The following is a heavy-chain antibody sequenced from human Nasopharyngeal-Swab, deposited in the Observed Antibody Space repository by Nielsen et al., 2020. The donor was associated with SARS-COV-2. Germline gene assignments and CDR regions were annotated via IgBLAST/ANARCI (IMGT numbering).Heavy chain of an antibody. CDR2: ITRSGNT. CDR3: ARVNNGGGIVPASYSFFMDV. D-gene: IGHD2-2*01. J-gene: IGHJ6*03. V-gene: IGHV4-34*01. Sequence: SETLSLTCSLNGVSFSGYHWGWIRQSPGKRLEWIGDITRSGNTNYNPAPKSRVIMSVATSKDEFSLKLTSVTAADTAIYFCARVNNGGGIVPASYSFFMDVWGKRTSVAVSS. CDR1: GVSFSGYH.